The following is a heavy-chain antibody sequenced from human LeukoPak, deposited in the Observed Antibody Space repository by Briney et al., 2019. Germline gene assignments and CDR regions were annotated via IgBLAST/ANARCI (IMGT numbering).Heavy chain of an antibody. CDR3: ARLGDYYDSSAPAHFDY. Sequence: GESLKISCKGSGYSFTSYWIGWVRQMPGKGLEWMGIIYPGDSDTRYSPSFQGQVTISADKSISTAYLQWSSLKASDTAMYYCARLGDYYDSSAPAHFDYWGQGTLVTVSS. D-gene: IGHD3-22*01. J-gene: IGHJ4*02. CDR1: GYSFTSYW. CDR2: IYPGDSDT. V-gene: IGHV5-51*01.